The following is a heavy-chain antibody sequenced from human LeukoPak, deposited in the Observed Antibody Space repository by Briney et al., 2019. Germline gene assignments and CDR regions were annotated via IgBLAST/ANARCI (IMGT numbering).Heavy chain of an antibody. Sequence: PGGSLRLSCAVSGFTVSGNYMSWVRQAPGKGLEWVSLIYSGGTTYYADSVKGRFTISRDNSKNTLYLQMNSLRAEDTAVYYCARDFGIVATIRDGFDYWGQGTLVTVSS. CDR1: GFTVSGNY. J-gene: IGHJ4*02. CDR2: IYSGGTT. CDR3: ARDFGIVATIRDGFDY. V-gene: IGHV3-53*01. D-gene: IGHD5-12*01.